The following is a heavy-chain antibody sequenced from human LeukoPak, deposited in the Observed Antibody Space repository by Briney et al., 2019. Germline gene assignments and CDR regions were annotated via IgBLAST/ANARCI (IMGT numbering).Heavy chain of an antibody. J-gene: IGHJ5*02. D-gene: IGHD3-10*01. Sequence: KPSQTLSLTCTVSGGSISSGSYYWSWIRQPAGKGLEWTGRIYTSGSTNYNPSLKSRVTISVDTSKNQFSLKLSSVTAADTAVYYCAGVWFGELSSWFDPWGQGTLVTVSS. CDR1: GGSISSGSYY. CDR2: IYTSGST. V-gene: IGHV4-61*02. CDR3: AGVWFGELSSWFDP.